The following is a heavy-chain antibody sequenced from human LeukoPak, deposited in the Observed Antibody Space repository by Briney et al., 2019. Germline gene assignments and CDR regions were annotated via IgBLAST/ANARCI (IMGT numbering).Heavy chain of an antibody. CDR3: AREATVYGSAR. Sequence: GGSLRLSCAASGFTFSGYSMSWVRQAPGKGLEWVSYISSSGTIYYADSVKGRFTISRDNAKNSLYLQMNSLRAEDTAVYYCAREATVYGSARGGQGTLVTVSS. V-gene: IGHV3-48*04. CDR1: GFTFSGYS. D-gene: IGHD3-10*01. J-gene: IGHJ4*02. CDR2: ISSSGTI.